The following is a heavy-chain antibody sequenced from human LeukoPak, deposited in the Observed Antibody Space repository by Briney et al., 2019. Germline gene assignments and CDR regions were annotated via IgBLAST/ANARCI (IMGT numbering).Heavy chain of an antibody. CDR1: GGSISGYF. CDR3: ARVWSARDTLTGHYTSYYFDH. V-gene: IGHV4-4*07. CDR2: IYGGGST. Sequence: SETLSLTCTVSGGSISGYFWYWIRQPAGKGLEWIGRIYGGGSTSYNPSLKSRVTMSVDTSKNQFSLKLTSVTAADTAVYYCARVWSARDTLTGHYTSYYFDHWGQGTLVTVSS. D-gene: IGHD3-9*01. J-gene: IGHJ4*02.